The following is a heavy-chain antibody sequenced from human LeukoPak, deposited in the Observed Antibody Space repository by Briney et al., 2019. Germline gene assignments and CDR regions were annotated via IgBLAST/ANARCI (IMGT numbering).Heavy chain of an antibody. CDR1: GYTFTSYA. J-gene: IGHJ5*02. CDR2: INAGNGNT. V-gene: IGHV1-3*03. CDR3: ARYSSSWSHNNWFDP. D-gene: IGHD6-13*01. Sequence: ASVKVSCKASGYTFTSYAMHWVRQAPGQRLEWMGWINAGNGNTKYSQEFQGRVTITRDTSASTAYMELSSLRSEDTAVYYCARYSSSWSHNNWFDPWGQGTLVTVSS.